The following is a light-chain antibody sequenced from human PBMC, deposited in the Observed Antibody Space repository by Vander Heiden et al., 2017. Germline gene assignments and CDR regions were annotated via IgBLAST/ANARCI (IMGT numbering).Light chain of an antibody. V-gene: IGLV1-47*01. J-gene: IGLJ3*02. CDR1: SSNIGSNS. Sequence: QSMLTPPPSASVTPWQSVTFSCSGGSSNIGSNSVYWYQQHPGTAPKLLIYRNDQRHSGVPDRFSGSKSGTSASVAISGLRSEDEADYYCAGWDDSLSGRVFGGGTKLTVL. CDR2: RND. CDR3: AGWDDSLSGRV.